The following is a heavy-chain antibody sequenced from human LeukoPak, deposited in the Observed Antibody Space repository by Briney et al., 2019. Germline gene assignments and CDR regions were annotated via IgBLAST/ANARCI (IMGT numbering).Heavy chain of an antibody. CDR1: GFTFSSYE. J-gene: IGHJ4*02. Sequence: PGGSLRLSCAASGFTFSSYEMNWVRQAPGKGLEWVSYISSSGSTIYYADSVKGRFTISRDNAKNSLYLQMNSLRAEDTAVYYCATPRWPNPSGSYSYYYFDYWGQGTLVTVSS. CDR3: ATPRWPNPSGSYSYYYFDY. D-gene: IGHD1-26*01. V-gene: IGHV3-48*03. CDR2: ISSSGSTI.